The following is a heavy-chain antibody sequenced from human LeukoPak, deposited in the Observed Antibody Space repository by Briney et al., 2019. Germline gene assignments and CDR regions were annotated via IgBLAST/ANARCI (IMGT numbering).Heavy chain of an antibody. CDR3: TTRLYSSVRFDY. Sequence: PGGSLRLSCAASGFTFSNAWMSWVRQAPGKGLEWVGRITSKSDGGTTDYAAPVKGRFTISRDDSKNTVHLQMNSLKSEDTAVYYCTTRLYSSVRFDYWSQGTLVTVSS. CDR2: ITSKSDGGTT. J-gene: IGHJ4*02. CDR1: GFTFSNAW. V-gene: IGHV3-15*01. D-gene: IGHD6-19*01.